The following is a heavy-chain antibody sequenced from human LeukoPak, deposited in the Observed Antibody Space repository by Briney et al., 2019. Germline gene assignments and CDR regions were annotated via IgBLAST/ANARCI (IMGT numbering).Heavy chain of an antibody. J-gene: IGHJ4*02. D-gene: IGHD2-2*01. CDR2: INQDGSEK. Sequence: GGSLRLSCAASGFTFSYYKMSWVRQAPGKGLEWVANINQDGSEKYYVDSVKGRYTISRDNAKNSLYLQMHSLRVEDTALYYCARDRCSSTSCFFDYWGQGTLVTVSS. CDR3: ARDRCSSTSCFFDY. CDR1: GFTFSYYK. V-gene: IGHV3-7*01.